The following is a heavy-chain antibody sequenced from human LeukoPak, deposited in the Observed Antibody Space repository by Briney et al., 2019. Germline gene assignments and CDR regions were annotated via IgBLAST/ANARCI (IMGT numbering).Heavy chain of an antibody. D-gene: IGHD3-22*01. J-gene: IGHJ4*02. CDR3: TTAGYYYDSSGYYYDDY. V-gene: IGHV3-15*01. CDR1: GFTFSNAW. Sequence: GSLRLSCAASGFTFSNAWRSWARQAPGKGLEWVGRIRSNTDGGTTDYAAPVKGRFTISRDDSKNTLYLQMNSLKTEDTAVYYCTTAGYYYDSSGYYYDDYWGQGTLVTVSS. CDR2: IRSNTDGGTT.